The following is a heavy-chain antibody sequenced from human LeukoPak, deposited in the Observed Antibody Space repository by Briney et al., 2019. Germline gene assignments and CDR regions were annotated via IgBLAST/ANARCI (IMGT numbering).Heavy chain of an antibody. D-gene: IGHD2-2*01. J-gene: IGHJ5*02. Sequence: ASVKVSFKASGYTFTGYYMHWVRQAPGQGLEWMGWINPNSGGTNYAQKFQGRVTMTRDTSISTAYMELSRLRSDDTAVYYCAREYHGDFWFDPWGQGTLVTVSS. CDR1: GYTFTGYY. CDR2: INPNSGGT. V-gene: IGHV1-2*02. CDR3: AREYHGDFWFDP.